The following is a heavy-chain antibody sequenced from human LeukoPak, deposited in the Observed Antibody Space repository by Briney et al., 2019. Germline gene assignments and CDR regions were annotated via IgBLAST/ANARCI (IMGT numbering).Heavy chain of an antibody. J-gene: IGHJ4*02. CDR3: ARDPGYSSSSRLFDY. Sequence: ASVKVSCKASGYTFTSYGISWVRQAPGQGLEWMGWISAYNGNTNYAQKLQGRGTMTTDTSTSTAYMELRSLRSDDTAVYYCARDPGYSSSSRLFDYWGQGTLVTVSS. D-gene: IGHD6-6*01. V-gene: IGHV1-18*01. CDR1: GYTFTSYG. CDR2: ISAYNGNT.